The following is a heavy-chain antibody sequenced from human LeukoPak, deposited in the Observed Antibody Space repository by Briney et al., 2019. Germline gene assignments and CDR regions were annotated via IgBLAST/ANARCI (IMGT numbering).Heavy chain of an antibody. J-gene: IGHJ4*02. CDR1: GFTFSSYA. CDR2: ISGSGGST. V-gene: IGHV3-23*01. Sequence: PGGSLRLSCAASGFTFSSYAMSWVRQAPGKGLEWVAVISGSGGSTYYADSVKGRFTISRDNSKNTLYLQMKSLRAEDTAVYYCATSRQWLVRYFDYWGQGTLATVSS. CDR3: ATSRQWLVRYFDY. D-gene: IGHD6-19*01.